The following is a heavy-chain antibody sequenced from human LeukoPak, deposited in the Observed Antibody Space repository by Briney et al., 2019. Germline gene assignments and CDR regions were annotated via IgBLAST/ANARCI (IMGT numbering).Heavy chain of an antibody. D-gene: IGHD3-16*01. J-gene: IGHJ4*02. V-gene: IGHV3-11*01. Sequence: GGSLRLSCAASGLIFTDYYMSWIRQAPGKGLEWVSYISTSGTTKYYADSVKGRFTISRDNAKNSLYLQMNGLRAEDTAVYYCARSYAHFDHWGQGTLVTVSS. CDR3: ARSYAHFDH. CDR1: GLIFTDYY. CDR2: ISTSGTTK.